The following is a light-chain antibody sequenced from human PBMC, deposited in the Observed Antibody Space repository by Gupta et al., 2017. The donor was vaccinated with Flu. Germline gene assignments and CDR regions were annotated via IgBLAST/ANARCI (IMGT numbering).Light chain of an antibody. J-gene: IGLJ3*02. CDR2: ENN. CDR1: SSNIGNNY. V-gene: IGLV1-51*02. CDR3: GSWDSSLSGV. Sequence: QSVLTQPPSVSAAPGQKATISCSGSSSNIGNNYVSWYQQLPGTAPKLIIYENNKRPAGIPDRFSGSKSGTSATMGSTGLQNGDEDDYYCGSWDSSLSGVFGGGTKLTVL.